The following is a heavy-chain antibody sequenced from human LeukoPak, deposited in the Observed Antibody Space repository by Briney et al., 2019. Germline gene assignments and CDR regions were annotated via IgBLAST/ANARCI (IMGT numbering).Heavy chain of an antibody. J-gene: IGHJ4*02. CDR1: GFTFSSYA. CDR2: ISGSDGST. D-gene: IGHD2-2*01. Sequence: GGSLRLSCAASGFTFSSYAMSWVRQAPGKGLEWVSAISGSDGSTYYADSVKGRFTISRDNSKNTLYLQMNSLRAEDTAVYYCAKDRGYCSSTSCPIYYFDYWGQGTLVTVSS. V-gene: IGHV3-23*01. CDR3: AKDRGYCSSTSCPIYYFDY.